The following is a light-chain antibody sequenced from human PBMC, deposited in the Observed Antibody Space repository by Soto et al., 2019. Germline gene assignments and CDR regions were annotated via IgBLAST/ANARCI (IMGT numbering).Light chain of an antibody. CDR2: DVS. V-gene: IGLV2-14*01. CDR1: SSDVGGYNY. J-gene: IGLJ1*01. Sequence: QSALTRPASVSGSPGQSITTSCTGTSSDVGGYNYVSWYQQHPGKAPKLMIYDVSNRPSGVSNRFSGSKSGNTASLTISGLQAEDEADYYCSSYTSSSVYVFGTGTKVTVL. CDR3: SSYTSSSVYV.